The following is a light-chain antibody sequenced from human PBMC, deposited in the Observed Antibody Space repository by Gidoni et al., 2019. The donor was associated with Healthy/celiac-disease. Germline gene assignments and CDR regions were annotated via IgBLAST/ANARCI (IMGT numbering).Light chain of an antibody. CDR1: KLGDKY. J-gene: IGLJ7*01. V-gene: IGLV3-1*01. Sequence: SYELTQPPSVSVSPGQTASITCSGDKLGDKYACWYQQKPGQSPVLVIYQDSQRPSGIPERFSGSNSGNTATLTISGTQAMDEADYYCQAWDSSTAVFGGGTQLDRPR. CDR3: QAWDSSTAV. CDR2: QDS.